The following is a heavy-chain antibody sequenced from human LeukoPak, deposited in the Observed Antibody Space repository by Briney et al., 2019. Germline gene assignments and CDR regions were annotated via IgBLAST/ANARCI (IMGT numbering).Heavy chain of an antibody. D-gene: IGHD3-22*01. CDR2: IDWDDDK. CDR1: GGSISSDHW. Sequence: TLSLTCTVSGGSISSDHWNWIRQPPGKALEWLARIDWDDDKYYSTSLKTRLTISKDTSKNQVVLTMTNMDPVDTATYYCARVQYYYDSSGKKYYFDYWGQGTLVTVSS. CDR3: ARVQYYYDSSGKKYYFDY. J-gene: IGHJ4*02. V-gene: IGHV2-70*11.